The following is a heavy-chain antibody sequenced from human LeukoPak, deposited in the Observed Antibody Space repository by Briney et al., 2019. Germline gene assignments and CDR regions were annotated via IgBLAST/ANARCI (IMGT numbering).Heavy chain of an antibody. CDR2: VNSDGTGT. Sequence: GGSLRLSCAASGFTFSSYWMHWVRQAPGKGLVWVSRVNSDGTGTTYADSVEGRFTISRDNAKNTVYLQMHSLRAEDTAIYYCIRTLIVATSPYMDVWGKGATVTVSS. CDR1: GFTFSSYW. CDR3: IRTLIVATSPYMDV. D-gene: IGHD5-12*01. V-gene: IGHV3-74*01. J-gene: IGHJ6*03.